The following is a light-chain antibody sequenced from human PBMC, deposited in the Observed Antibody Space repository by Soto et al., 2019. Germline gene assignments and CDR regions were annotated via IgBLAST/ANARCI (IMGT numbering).Light chain of an antibody. CDR2: DVT. CDR3: SSYAGNFPL. V-gene: IGLV2-11*01. Sequence: QSVLTQPRSMSGSPGQSVTISCTGTSSYVGSYNFVSWYQQHPGKAPKLLIYDVTKRPSGVPDRFSGSKSGNTASLTISGLQAEDEADYYCSSYAGNFPLFGGGTQLTVL. J-gene: IGLJ2*01. CDR1: SSYVGSYNF.